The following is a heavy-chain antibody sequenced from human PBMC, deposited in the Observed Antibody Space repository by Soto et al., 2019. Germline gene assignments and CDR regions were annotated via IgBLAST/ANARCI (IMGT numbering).Heavy chain of an antibody. CDR2: INHSGST. D-gene: IGHD3-16*02. Sequence: QVQLQQWGAGLLKPSETLSLTCAVYGGSFSGYYWSWIRQPPGKGLEWIGEINHSGSTNYNPSLKSRVTILVDTSKSQFTLKLSSVTAADTAVYYCAMGHDYIWGSYRLDYWGQGTLVTVSS. CDR1: GGSFSGYY. J-gene: IGHJ4*02. CDR3: AMGHDYIWGSYRLDY. V-gene: IGHV4-34*01.